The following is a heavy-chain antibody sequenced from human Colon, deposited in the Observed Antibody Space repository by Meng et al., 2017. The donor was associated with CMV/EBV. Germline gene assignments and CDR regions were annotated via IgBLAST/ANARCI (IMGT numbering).Heavy chain of an antibody. D-gene: IGHD5/OR15-5a*01. CDR2: MNPNSGDT. CDR3: ATLSIYDSTISDF. V-gene: IGHV1-2*02. CDR1: GYPFTIHY. J-gene: IGHJ4*02. Sequence: VSCKTSGYPFTIHYIHWVRQAPGRGLEWMGWMNPNSGDTNYAQKFQDRVEMTRDTTVNTAYLDLTSLRSADTAVYYCATLSIYDSTISDFWGQGTLVTVSS.